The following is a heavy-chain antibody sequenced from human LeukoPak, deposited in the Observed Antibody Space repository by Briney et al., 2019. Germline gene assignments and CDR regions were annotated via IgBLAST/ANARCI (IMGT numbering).Heavy chain of an antibody. V-gene: IGHV4-34*01. D-gene: IGHD5-12*01. CDR2: INHSGST. Sequence: SSETLSLTCAVYGGSFSGYYWSWIRQPPGKGLEWIGEINHSGSTNYNPSLKSRVTISVDTSKNQFSLKLSSVTAADTAVYYCARGRWLRLAYYYGMDVWGKGTTVTVS. CDR1: GGSFSGYY. J-gene: IGHJ6*04. CDR3: ARGRWLRLAYYYGMDV.